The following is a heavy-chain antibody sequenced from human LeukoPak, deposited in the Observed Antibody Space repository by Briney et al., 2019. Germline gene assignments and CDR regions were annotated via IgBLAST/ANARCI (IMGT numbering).Heavy chain of an antibody. D-gene: IGHD6-19*01. J-gene: IGHJ4*02. V-gene: IGHV3-23*01. CDR1: GFTVSSNY. Sequence: GGSLRLSCAASGFTVSSNYMSWVRQAPGKGLEWVSAISGSGGSTYYADSVKGRFTISRDNSKNTLYLKMNSLRAEDTAVYYCAKVPGFGWYDYWGQGTLVTVSS. CDR3: AKVPGFGWYDY. CDR2: ISGSGGST.